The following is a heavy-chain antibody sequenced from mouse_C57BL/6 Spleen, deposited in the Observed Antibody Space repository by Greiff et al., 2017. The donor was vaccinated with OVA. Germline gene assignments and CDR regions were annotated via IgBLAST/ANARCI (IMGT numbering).Heavy chain of an antibody. CDR1: GYTFTSYG. Sequence: QVQLQQSGAELARPGASVKLSCKASGYTFTSYGISWVKQRTGQGLEWIGEIYPRNGNTYYNEKFKGKATLTADKSSSTAYMELRSLTSEDSAVYFCARGYDYDGPWFAYWGQGTLVTVSA. CDR3: ARGYDYDGPWFAY. J-gene: IGHJ3*01. D-gene: IGHD2-4*01. CDR2: IYPRNGNT. V-gene: IGHV1-81*01.